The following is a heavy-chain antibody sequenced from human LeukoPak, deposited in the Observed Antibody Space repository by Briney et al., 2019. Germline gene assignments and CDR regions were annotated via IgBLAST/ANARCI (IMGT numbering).Heavy chain of an antibody. J-gene: IGHJ4*02. CDR3: ATMCSGGSCSRYYFDY. D-gene: IGHD2-15*01. V-gene: IGHV3-23*01. Sequence: GGSLRLSCAASGFTFSRYAVSWVRQVPGKGLEWLSGISGSGGSTYYADSVKGRFTISRDNSKNTLYLQMNSLRAEDTAVYYCATMCSGGSCSRYYFDYWGQGTLVTVSS. CDR2: ISGSGGST. CDR1: GFTFSRYA.